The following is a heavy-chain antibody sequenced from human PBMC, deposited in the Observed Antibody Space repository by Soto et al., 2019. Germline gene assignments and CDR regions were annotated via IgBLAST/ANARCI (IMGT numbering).Heavy chain of an antibody. CDR1: GYTFTSYD. CDR2: MNPNSGNI. D-gene: IGHD1-1*01. CDR3: ARERTGTTSMDV. J-gene: IGHJ6*02. V-gene: IGHV1-8*01. Sequence: QVQLVQSGAEVKKPGASVKVSCKASGYTFTSYDINWVRQATGQGLEWMGWMNPNSGNIGYAQKFQDRVTMTRNTSISTAYMELSSLRSEDTAVYYCARERTGTTSMDVWGQGTTVTVSS.